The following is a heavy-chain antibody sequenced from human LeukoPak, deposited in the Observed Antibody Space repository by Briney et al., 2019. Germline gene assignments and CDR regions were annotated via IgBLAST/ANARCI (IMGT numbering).Heavy chain of an antibody. V-gene: IGHV1-69*05. D-gene: IGHD4-17*01. CDR3: ARSRYGDSDFDY. Sequence: ASVKVSCKASGGTFSSYAISWVRQAPGQGLEWMGGIIPIFGTANHAQKFQGRVTITTDESTSTAYMELSSLRSDDTAVYYCARSRYGDSDFDYWGQGTLVTVSS. J-gene: IGHJ4*02. CDR2: IIPIFGTA. CDR1: GGTFSSYA.